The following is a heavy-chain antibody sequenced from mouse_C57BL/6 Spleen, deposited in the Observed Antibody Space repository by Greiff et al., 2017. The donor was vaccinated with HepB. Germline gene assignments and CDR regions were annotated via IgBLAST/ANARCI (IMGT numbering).Heavy chain of an antibody. J-gene: IGHJ2*01. CDR2: INPNNGGT. CDR3: ARNSPYYYGSSHYFDY. Sequence: EVQLQQSGPELVKPGASVKIPCKASGYTFTDYNMDWVKQSHGKSLEWIGDINPNNGGTIYNQKFKGKATLTVDKSSSTAYMELRSLTSEDTAVYYCARNSPYYYGSSHYFDYWGQGTTLTVSS. D-gene: IGHD1-1*01. V-gene: IGHV1-18*01. CDR1: GYTFTDYN.